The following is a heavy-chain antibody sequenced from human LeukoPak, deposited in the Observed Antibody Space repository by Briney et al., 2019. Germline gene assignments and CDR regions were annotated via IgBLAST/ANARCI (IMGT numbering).Heavy chain of an antibody. CDR1: GGTFSSYA. Sequence: VASVKVSCKASGGTFSSYASSWVRQAPGQGLEWMGRIIPILGIANYAQKFQGRVTMTRNTSISTAYMELSSLRSEDTAVYYCARGRNSARAFDIWGQGTMVTVS. D-gene: IGHD1-14*01. CDR2: IIPILGIA. CDR3: ARGRNSARAFDI. J-gene: IGHJ3*02. V-gene: IGHV1-69*04.